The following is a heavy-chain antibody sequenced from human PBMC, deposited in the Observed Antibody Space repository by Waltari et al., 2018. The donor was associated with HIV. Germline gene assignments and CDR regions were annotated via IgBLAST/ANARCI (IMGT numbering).Heavy chain of an antibody. CDR3: ARTKYYASGTYYNGAFDV. D-gene: IGHD3-10*01. Sequence: QVTLTESGPALLNAPQTLTLTCTVSGFSLTTSGLCVSWIRQLPGKALEWLAFIDWEDNKFFSPSLKTRLTISKDSFRNQVVLTMTNMDPVDTGSYFCARTKYYASGTYYNGAFDVWGQGTMVTVSS. J-gene: IGHJ3*01. CDR1: GFSLTTSGLC. CDR2: IDWEDNK. V-gene: IGHV2-70*01.